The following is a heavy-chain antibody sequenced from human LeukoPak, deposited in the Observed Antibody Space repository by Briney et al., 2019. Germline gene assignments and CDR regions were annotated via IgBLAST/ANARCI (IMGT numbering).Heavy chain of an antibody. J-gene: IGHJ4*02. CDR3: SRGIESYGDYGY. V-gene: IGHV4-59*01. CDR1: GGSISGSY. CDR2: MYNSGST. D-gene: IGHD4-17*01. Sequence: SETLSLTCTVSGGSISGSYWSWIRQPPGKGLEWIAYMYNSGSTNYNPSLKSRVTISIDTSKNQFSLKLSSLTAADTAIYYCSRGIESYGDYGYWGQGILVSVSS.